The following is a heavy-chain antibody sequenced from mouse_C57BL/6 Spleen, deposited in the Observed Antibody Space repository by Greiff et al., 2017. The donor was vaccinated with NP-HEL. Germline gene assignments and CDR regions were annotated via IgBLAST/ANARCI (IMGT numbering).Heavy chain of an antibody. Sequence: QVQLQQPGAELVRPGTSVKLSCKASGYTFTSYWMHWVKQRPGQGLEWIGVIDPSDSYTNYKQKFKGKATLTVDTSSSTAYMQLSSLTSEDSAVYYCAREGTGSYFDYWGQGTTLTVSS. V-gene: IGHV1-59*01. CDR3: AREGTGSYFDY. CDR2: IDPSDSYT. D-gene: IGHD4-1*01. CDR1: GYTFTSYW. J-gene: IGHJ2*01.